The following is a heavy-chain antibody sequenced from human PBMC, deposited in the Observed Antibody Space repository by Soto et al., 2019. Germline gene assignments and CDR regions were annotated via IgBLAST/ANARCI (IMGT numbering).Heavy chain of an antibody. D-gene: IGHD3-3*01. Sequence: QVQLLQSGAEVKKPGSSVKVSCKTSGGTFSSYAISWVRQAPGQGLEWMGGIIPIFGTANYAQKFQGRVTITADESTSTAYMELSSLRSEDTAVYYCASVPYYDFWSGYWSWFDPWGQGTLVTVSS. CDR3: ASVPYYDFWSGYWSWFDP. V-gene: IGHV1-69*01. CDR2: IIPIFGTA. J-gene: IGHJ5*02. CDR1: GGTFSSYA.